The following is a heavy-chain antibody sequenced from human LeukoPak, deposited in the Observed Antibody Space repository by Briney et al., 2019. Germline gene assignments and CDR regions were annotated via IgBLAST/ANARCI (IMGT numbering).Heavy chain of an antibody. D-gene: IGHD5-18*01. J-gene: IGHJ4*02. Sequence: QPGGSLRLSCAASGFTFSSYWMHWVRQAPGKGLVWVSRINSDGSSTSNADSVKGRFTISRDNAKNTLYLQMNSLRAEDTAVYYCARGKYSYGPFDYWGQGTLVTVSS. CDR1: GFTFSSYW. CDR2: INSDGSST. CDR3: ARGKYSYGPFDY. V-gene: IGHV3-74*01.